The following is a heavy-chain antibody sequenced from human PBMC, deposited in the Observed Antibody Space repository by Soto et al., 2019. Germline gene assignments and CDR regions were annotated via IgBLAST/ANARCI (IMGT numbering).Heavy chain of an antibody. J-gene: IGHJ5*02. CDR1: GGSFSGYY. CDR3: ARKGRSSGYYRNWFDP. CDR2: INHSGST. D-gene: IGHD3-22*01. V-gene: IGHV4-34*01. Sequence: SETLSLTCAVYGGSFSGYYWSWIRQPPGKGLEWIGEINHSGSTNYNPSLKSRVTISVDTSKNQFSLKLSSVTAADTAVYYCARKGRSSGYYRNWFDPWGQGTLVTVS.